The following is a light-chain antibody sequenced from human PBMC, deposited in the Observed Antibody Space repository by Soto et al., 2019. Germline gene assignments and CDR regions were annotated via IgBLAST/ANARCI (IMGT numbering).Light chain of an antibody. Sequence: EIVLTQSPGTLSLSPGERDTLSCRASQSVSSSYLAWYQQKPGQAPRLLIYGASSRATGIPDRFSGSGSGTDFTLTISRLEPEDFAVYYCQQYSSSPPITFGQGTRLEIK. CDR2: GAS. J-gene: IGKJ5*01. V-gene: IGKV3-20*01. CDR1: QSVSSSY. CDR3: QQYSSSPPIT.